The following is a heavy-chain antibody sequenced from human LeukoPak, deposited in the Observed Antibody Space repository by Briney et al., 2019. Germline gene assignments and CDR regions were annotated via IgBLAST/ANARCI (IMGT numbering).Heavy chain of an antibody. CDR3: ARDGSGWYEGGWFDP. D-gene: IGHD6-19*01. Sequence: SGTLSLTCTVSGGSISSYYWSWIRQPPGKGLEWMGYLYYSGSTNYNPSIKSRVSISVDMSKNQFSLKLSSVTAADTAVYYCARDGSGWYEGGWFDPWGQGTLVTVSS. J-gene: IGHJ5*02. CDR1: GGSISSYY. CDR2: LYYSGST. V-gene: IGHV4-59*01.